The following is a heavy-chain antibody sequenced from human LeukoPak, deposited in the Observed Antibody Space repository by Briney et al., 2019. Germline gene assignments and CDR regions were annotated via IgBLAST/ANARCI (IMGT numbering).Heavy chain of an antibody. V-gene: IGHV5-51*01. J-gene: IGHJ4*02. D-gene: IGHD6-13*01. CDR2: IYPGDSDT. CDR3: ATKTGATPGTGNFDY. Sequence: GESLKISCKGSGYSFTSYWIGWVRQMPGKGLEWMGIIYPGDSDTRYSPSFRGQVTMSADKSIGTAHLQWSSLKASDTAMYYCATKTGATPGTGNFDYWGQGTLVTVSS. CDR1: GYSFTSYW.